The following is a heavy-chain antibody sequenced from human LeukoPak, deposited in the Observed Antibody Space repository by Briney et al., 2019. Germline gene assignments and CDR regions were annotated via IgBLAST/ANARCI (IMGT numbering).Heavy chain of an antibody. CDR1: GYTFTSYY. Sequence: PPASVKVSCKASGYTFTSYYMHWVRQAPGQGLEWMGIINPSGGSTSYAQKFQGRVTMTRDTSTSTVYMELSSLRSDDTAVYYCARDTPYAYGSTSCRFDYWGQGTLVTVSS. CDR3: ARDTPYAYGSTSCRFDY. J-gene: IGHJ4*02. D-gene: IGHD2-2*01. CDR2: INPSGGST. V-gene: IGHV1-46*01.